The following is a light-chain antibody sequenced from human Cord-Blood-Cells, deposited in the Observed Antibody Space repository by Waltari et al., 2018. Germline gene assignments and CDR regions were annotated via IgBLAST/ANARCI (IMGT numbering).Light chain of an antibody. CDR2: AAS. V-gene: IGKV1-39*01. CDR3: QQSYSTPRT. Sequence: DIQMTQSPSSLSDSVGDRVPITSRASQSISSYLNWYQQKPGKAPKLLIYAASSLQSGVPSRFSGSGSGTDFTLTISSLQPEDFATYYCQQSYSTPRTFGQGTKVEIK. CDR1: QSISSY. J-gene: IGKJ1*01.